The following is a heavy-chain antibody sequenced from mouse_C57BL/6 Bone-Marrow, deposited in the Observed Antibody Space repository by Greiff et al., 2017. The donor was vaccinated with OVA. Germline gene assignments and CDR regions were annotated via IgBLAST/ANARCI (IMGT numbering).Heavy chain of an antibody. CDR3: ARKGDYPWYFDV. J-gene: IGHJ1*03. Sequence: QVQLKQSGTVLARPGASVKMSCKTSGYTFTSYWMHWVKQRPGQGLEWIGVIDPSDSYTNYNQKFKGKATLTVDTSSSTAYMQLSSLTSEDSAVYYCARKGDYPWYFDVWGTGTTVTVSS. D-gene: IGHD5-5*01. V-gene: IGHV1-59*01. CDR2: IDPSDSYT. CDR1: GYTFTSYW.